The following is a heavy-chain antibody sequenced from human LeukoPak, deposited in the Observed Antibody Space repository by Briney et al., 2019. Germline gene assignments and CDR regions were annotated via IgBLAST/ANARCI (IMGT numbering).Heavy chain of an antibody. D-gene: IGHD2-15*01. CDR1: GFTSSSYS. Sequence: GGSLRLSCAASGFTSSSYSMNWVRQAPGKGLEWVSSISSSSSYIYYADSVKGRFTISRDNAKNSLYLQMNSLRAEDTAVYYCAKTPTHYYYYYMDVWGKGTTVTVSS. CDR3: AKTPTHYYYYYMDV. V-gene: IGHV3-21*01. J-gene: IGHJ6*03. CDR2: ISSSSSYI.